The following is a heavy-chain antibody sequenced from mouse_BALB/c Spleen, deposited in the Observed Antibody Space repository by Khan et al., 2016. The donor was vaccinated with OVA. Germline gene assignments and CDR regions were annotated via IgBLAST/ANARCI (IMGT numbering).Heavy chain of an antibody. Sequence: DLVKPGASVKLSCKASGYTFTSYWINWIKQRPGQGLEWIGRIGPGSSNAYYNDMFKDKATLTVDTSSNTAYIQLSSLSSEDSAVYFCAREKYCGRSCYAMDSWGQGTSVSVSA. J-gene: IGHJ4*01. CDR3: AREKYCGRSCYAMDS. V-gene: IGHV1S41*01. D-gene: IGHD1-1*01. CDR2: IGPGSSNA. CDR1: GYTFTSYW.